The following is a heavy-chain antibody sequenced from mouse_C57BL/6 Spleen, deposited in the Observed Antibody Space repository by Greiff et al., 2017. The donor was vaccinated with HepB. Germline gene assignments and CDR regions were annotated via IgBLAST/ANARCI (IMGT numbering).Heavy chain of an antibody. D-gene: IGHD2-4*01. Sequence: QVQLQQPGAELVKPGASVKLSCKASGYTFTSYWMQWVKQRPGQGLEWIGEIDPSDSYTIYNPKFKGKATLTVDTSSRTAYKQRSSLTSEDSADYDCARAGDYDVRYFDVWGTGTTVTVSS. CDR3: ARAGDYDVRYFDV. CDR2: IDPSDSYT. J-gene: IGHJ1*03. V-gene: IGHV1-50*01. CDR1: GYTFTSYW.